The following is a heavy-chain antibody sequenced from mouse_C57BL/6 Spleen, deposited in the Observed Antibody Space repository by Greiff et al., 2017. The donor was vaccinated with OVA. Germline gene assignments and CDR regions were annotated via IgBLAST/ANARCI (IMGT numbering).Heavy chain of an antibody. CDR1: GFNINDYY. CDR3: TTGLPISYAMDY. CDR2: IDPDDGDT. Sequence: VQLQQSGAELVRPGASVKLSCTASGFNINDYYMHWVKQRPEQGLEWIGRIDPDDGDTEYAPKFKGKATMTADTSSNTAYLQLSSLTSEDTAVDYCTTGLPISYAMDYWGKGTSVTVSS. D-gene: IGHD2-2*01. J-gene: IGHJ4*01. V-gene: IGHV14-1*01.